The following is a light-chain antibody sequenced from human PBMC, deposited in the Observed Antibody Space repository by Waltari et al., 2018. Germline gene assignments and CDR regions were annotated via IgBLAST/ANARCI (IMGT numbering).Light chain of an antibody. CDR1: SGDVGGYKY. CDR3: SSYTSSSTLA. CDR2: DVS. Sequence: QSALTQPASVSGSPGQSITISCTGTSGDVGGYKYVSWYKQHPGKAPKLMIYDVSNRPSGVSYLFSGSKSGNTASLTISGLQAEDEADYYCSSYTSSSTLAFGGGTKLTVL. J-gene: IGLJ2*01. V-gene: IGLV2-14*03.